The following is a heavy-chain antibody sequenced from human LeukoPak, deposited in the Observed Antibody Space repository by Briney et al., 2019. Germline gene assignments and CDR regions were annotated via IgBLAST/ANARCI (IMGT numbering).Heavy chain of an antibody. CDR1: GFTFSRYV. D-gene: IGHD3-22*01. CDR3: AKKYYYDSSGRNDAFDI. Sequence: GGSLRLSCAASGFTFSRYVMHWVRQAPGKGLEWVAFIRYDGSNKYYADSVKGRFTISRDNSKNTLYLQMNSLRAEDTALYYCAKKYYYDSSGRNDAFDIWGQGTMVTVSS. V-gene: IGHV3-30*02. J-gene: IGHJ3*02. CDR2: IRYDGSNK.